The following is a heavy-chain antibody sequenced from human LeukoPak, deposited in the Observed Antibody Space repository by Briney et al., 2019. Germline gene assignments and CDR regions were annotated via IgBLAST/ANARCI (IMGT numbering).Heavy chain of an antibody. CDR3: ARDRIGRSKDH. D-gene: IGHD1-14*01. CDR2: IYPDGSS. CDR1: GLTISNNY. J-gene: IGHJ4*02. Sequence: GGSLRLSCAVSGLTISNNYMSWVRQAPGKGLEWVSVIYPDGSSYYTDSVKGRFTISRDNSKNTVYLQMNSLRVDDTAAYFCARDRIGRSKDHWGQGSLVTVSS. V-gene: IGHV3-53*01.